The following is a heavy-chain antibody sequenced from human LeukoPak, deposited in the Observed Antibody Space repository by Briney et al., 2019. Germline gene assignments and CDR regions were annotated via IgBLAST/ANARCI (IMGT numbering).Heavy chain of an antibody. Sequence: GGSLRLSCAASGFTFSSYAMTWVRQAPGKGLEWVSTITSADATYYANSVKGRFTISRDNSNNTLYLQMSSLRAEDTALYYCAKDLDMATISYFDYWGHGTLVTVSS. CDR2: ITSADAT. D-gene: IGHD5-24*01. CDR3: AKDLDMATISYFDY. V-gene: IGHV3-23*01. J-gene: IGHJ4*01. CDR1: GFTFSSYA.